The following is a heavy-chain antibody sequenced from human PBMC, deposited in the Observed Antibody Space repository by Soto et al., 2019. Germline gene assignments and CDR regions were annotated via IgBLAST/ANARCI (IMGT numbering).Heavy chain of an antibody. CDR2: ISSSSSYI. Sequence: GGSLRLSCAASGFTFSSYSMNWVRQAPGKGLEWVSSISSSSSYIYYADSVKGRFTIFRDNAKNSLYLQMNSLRAEDTAVYYCARVFERGLVLRLLNYYGMVVRGQATTLTLSS. D-gene: IGHD1-7*01. CDR3: ARVFERGLVLRLLNYYGMVV. CDR1: GFTFSSYS. J-gene: IGHJ6*02. V-gene: IGHV3-21*04.